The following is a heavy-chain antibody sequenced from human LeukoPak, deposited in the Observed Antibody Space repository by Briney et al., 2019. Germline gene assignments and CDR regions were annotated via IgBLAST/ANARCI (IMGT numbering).Heavy chain of an antibody. Sequence: GGSLRLSCSAPGFTFSSYAMHWVRQAPGKGLEYVSAISSNGVSTYYADSVKGRFTISRDNSKNTLYLQMSSLRAEDTAVYYCVKDLRYRSRWDRNYWGQGTLVTVSS. D-gene: IGHD6-19*01. V-gene: IGHV3-64D*06. CDR2: ISSNGVST. CDR1: GFTFSSYA. J-gene: IGHJ4*02. CDR3: VKDLRYRSRWDRNY.